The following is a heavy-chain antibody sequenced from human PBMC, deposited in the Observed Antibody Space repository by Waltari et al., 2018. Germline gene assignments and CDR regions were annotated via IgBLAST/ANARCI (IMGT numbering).Heavy chain of an antibody. Sequence: EVHLVQSGAEVKKPGESVNISCKGSGFNFASPWIAWVRQMPGKGLEWVGMIFPHDFDIRYSPSFQGRVTISADKSISTAYLQWDGLTASDTAIYYCAKADFGPRGWFDPWGQGTLVTVSS. CDR3: AKADFGPRGWFDP. V-gene: IGHV5-51*01. CDR1: GFNFASPW. J-gene: IGHJ5*02. CDR2: IFPHDFDI. D-gene: IGHD1-26*01.